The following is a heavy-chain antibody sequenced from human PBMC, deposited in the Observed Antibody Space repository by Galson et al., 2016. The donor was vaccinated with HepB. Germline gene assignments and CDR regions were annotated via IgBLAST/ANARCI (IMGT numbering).Heavy chain of an antibody. CDR1: GYNFINYW. V-gene: IGHV5-51*01. CDR2: IYPDDSDT. D-gene: IGHD2-21*02. Sequence: QSGAEVKKPGESLKISCTGSGYNFINYWIGWVRQMPGKGLEWMGIIYPDDSDTRYRPSFQGQVTISADTSSGTAYLQWSSLKASDTAMYYCARLTFGDTGVDYWGQGTLVTVSS. J-gene: IGHJ4*02. CDR3: ARLTFGDTGVDY.